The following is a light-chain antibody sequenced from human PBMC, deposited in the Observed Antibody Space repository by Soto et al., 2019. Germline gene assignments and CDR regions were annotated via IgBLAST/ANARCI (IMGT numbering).Light chain of an antibody. CDR3: SSYTSSSTYV. V-gene: IGLV2-14*01. J-gene: IGLJ1*01. Sequence: QSALTQPASVSGSPGQSITISCTGNSSDDGGYNYVSWYQQHPGKAPKLMIYDVSNRPSGVSNRFSGSKSGNTASLTISGLQAEDEADYYCSSYTSSSTYVFGTGTKVTVL. CDR1: SSDDGGYNY. CDR2: DVS.